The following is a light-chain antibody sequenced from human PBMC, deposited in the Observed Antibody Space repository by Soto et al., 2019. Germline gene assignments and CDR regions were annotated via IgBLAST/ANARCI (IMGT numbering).Light chain of an antibody. Sequence: EIVLTQSPATLSLSPGERATLSCGASQSVSSSNLAWYQQKPGLAPRLLIYDASSRATGIPDRFSGSGSGTDFTLTISRLEPEDFAVYYCQQYGSSPALTFGGGTKVDIK. CDR3: QQYGSSPALT. J-gene: IGKJ4*01. CDR1: QSVSSSN. CDR2: DAS. V-gene: IGKV3D-20*01.